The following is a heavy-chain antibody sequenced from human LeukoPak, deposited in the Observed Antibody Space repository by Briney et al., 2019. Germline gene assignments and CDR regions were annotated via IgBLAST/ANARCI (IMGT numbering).Heavy chain of an antibody. V-gene: IGHV3-30*18. CDR2: ISYDGSNK. Sequence: PGGSLRLSCAASGFTFSSYWMSWVRQAPGKGLEWVAVISYDGSNKYYADSVKGRFTISRDNSKNTLFLQMNSLRSEDTALYYCANGPHYNILTGFYKVRSHLDYWGQGTLVTVSS. CDR1: GFTFSSYW. D-gene: IGHD3-9*01. J-gene: IGHJ4*02. CDR3: ANGPHYNILTGFYKVRSHLDY.